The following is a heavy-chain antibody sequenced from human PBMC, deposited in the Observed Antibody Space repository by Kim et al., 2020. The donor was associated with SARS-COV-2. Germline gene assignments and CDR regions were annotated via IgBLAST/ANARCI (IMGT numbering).Heavy chain of an antibody. Sequence: GGSLRLSCAASGFTFSSYGMHWVRQAPGKGLEWVAVISYDGSNKYYADSVKGRFTISRDNSKNTLYLQMNSLRAEDMAVYYCAKDPRGGSGGSCLDYWG. V-gene: IGHV3-30*18. CDR2: ISYDGSNK. D-gene: IGHD2-15*01. CDR1: GFTFSSYG. J-gene: IGHJ4*01. CDR3: AKDPRGGSGGSCLDY.